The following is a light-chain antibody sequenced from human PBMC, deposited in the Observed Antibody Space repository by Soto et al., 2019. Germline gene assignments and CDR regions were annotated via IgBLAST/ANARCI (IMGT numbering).Light chain of an antibody. J-gene: IGKJ5*01. CDR1: QSVGSY. CDR2: DAS. V-gene: IGKV3-11*01. CDR3: QQRSNRLPIT. Sequence: PGERATLSCRASQSVGSYLAWYQQKPGQAPRLLIYDASSRAPGVPARFSGSGSGTDFTLTISSLEPEDFAVYYCQQRSNRLPITFGQGTRLDIK.